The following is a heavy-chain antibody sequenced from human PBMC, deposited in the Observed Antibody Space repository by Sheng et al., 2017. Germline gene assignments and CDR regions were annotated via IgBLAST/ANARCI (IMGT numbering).Heavy chain of an antibody. CDR1: GFTFSSYG. J-gene: IGHJ4*02. CDR2: IRYDGSNK. V-gene: IGHV3-30*02. D-gene: IGHD2-2*01. Sequence: QVQLVESGGGVVQPGGSLRLSCAASGFTFSSYGMHWVRQAPGKGLEWVAFIRYDGSNKYYADSVKGRFTISRDNSKNTLYLQMNSLRAEDTAVYYCAKDAPHFVVVPAASGYFDYWGQGTLVTVSS. CDR3: AKDAPHFVVVPAASGYFDY.